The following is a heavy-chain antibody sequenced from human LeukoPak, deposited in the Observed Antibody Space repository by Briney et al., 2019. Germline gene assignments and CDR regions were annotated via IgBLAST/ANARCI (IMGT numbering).Heavy chain of an antibody. CDR3: AKSGYSYGSGYMDV. CDR1: GFTFSSYA. CDR2: ISGSGGSA. V-gene: IGHV3-23*01. D-gene: IGHD5-18*01. Sequence: PGGSLRLSCAASGFTFSSYAMSWVRQAPGKGLEWVSAISGSGGSAYYADSVKGRFTISRDNSKNTLYLQMNSLRAEDTAVYYCAKSGYSYGSGYMDVWGKGTTVTVSS. J-gene: IGHJ6*03.